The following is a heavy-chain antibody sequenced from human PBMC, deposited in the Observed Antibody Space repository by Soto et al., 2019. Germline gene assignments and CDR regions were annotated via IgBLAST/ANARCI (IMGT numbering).Heavy chain of an antibody. CDR3: ARLQLLVGGDYHGLDV. CDR1: GFTFSSYG. D-gene: IGHD6-19*01. J-gene: IGHJ6*02. CDR2: IWYDGSNK. V-gene: IGHV3-33*01. Sequence: QVQLVESGGGVVQPGRSLRLSCAASGFTFSSYGMHWGRQAPGKGLEWVAGIWYDGSNKYYADSVKGRFTISRDNSKNSLYLQMNSRRAEDTAVYYCARLQLLVGGDYHGLDVWGQGTTVTVSS.